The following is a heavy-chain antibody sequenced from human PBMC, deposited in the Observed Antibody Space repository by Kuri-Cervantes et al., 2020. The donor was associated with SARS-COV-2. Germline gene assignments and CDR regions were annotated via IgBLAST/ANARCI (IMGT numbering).Heavy chain of an antibody. D-gene: IGHD2-2*01. CDR3: ARVGVVPAVMARRTYYYYYMDV. Sequence: SETLSLTCTVSSGSVSGGSYYWSWIRQPPGKGLEWIGYIHYSGNTKYNPSLESRVTISVDTSKSQFSLEVNSVTAADTAVYYCARVGVVPAVMARRTYYYYYMDVWGKGTTVTVSS. CDR2: IHYSGNT. CDR1: SGSVSGGSYY. V-gene: IGHV4-61*01. J-gene: IGHJ6*03.